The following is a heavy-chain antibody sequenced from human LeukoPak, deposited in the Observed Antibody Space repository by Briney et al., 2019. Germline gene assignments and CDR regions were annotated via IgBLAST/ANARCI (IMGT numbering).Heavy chain of an antibody. Sequence: ASVKVSCKASGGTFSSYAISWVRQAPGQGLEWMGGIIPIFGTANYAQKFQGRVTITADESTSTAYMELSSLRSEDTAVYYCVRVRSIYDSSGYYSFYYFDYWGQGTLVTVSS. D-gene: IGHD3-22*01. CDR2: IIPIFGTA. V-gene: IGHV1-69*13. J-gene: IGHJ4*02. CDR3: VRVRSIYDSSGYYSFYYFDY. CDR1: GGTFSSYA.